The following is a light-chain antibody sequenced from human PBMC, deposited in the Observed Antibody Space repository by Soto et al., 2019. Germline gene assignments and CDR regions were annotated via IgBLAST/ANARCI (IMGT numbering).Light chain of an antibody. CDR3: QAWDKTVV. Sequence: SYELAQPPSVSVSPGQTASISCSGHELGDKFTAWYQQKPGQAPVLVIYQDRKRPSGIPERFFGSNSGTTATLTISATQPVDEADYYCQAWDKTVVFGGGTKLTVL. CDR2: QDR. V-gene: IGLV3-1*01. J-gene: IGLJ2*01. CDR1: ELGDKF.